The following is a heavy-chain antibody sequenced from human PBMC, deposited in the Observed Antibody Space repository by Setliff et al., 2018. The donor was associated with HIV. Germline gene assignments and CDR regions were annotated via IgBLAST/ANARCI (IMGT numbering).Heavy chain of an antibody. J-gene: IGHJ5*02. D-gene: IGHD3-10*01. CDR3: ARGRMGYYGSGSYLP. V-gene: IGHV4-4*09. CDR1: GGSISNYY. Sequence: PSETLSLTCTVSGGSISNYYWSWIRQPPGKGLEWIGYIHSSGSTNCNHSLKSRVTISADTSKNQFSLKLTSVTAADTAVYYCARGRMGYYGSGSYLPWGQGMLVTVSS. CDR2: IHSSGST.